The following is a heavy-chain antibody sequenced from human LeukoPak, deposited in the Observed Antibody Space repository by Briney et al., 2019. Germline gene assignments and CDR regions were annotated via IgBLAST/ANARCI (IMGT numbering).Heavy chain of an antibody. CDR2: IKQDGSEK. CDR3: ARGRYCSGGSCYGALGYYFEY. Sequence: GGSLRLSCAASGFTFSDNYMTWVRQAPGKGLEWVANIKQDGSEKYNVDSVKGRFTISRDNAKNSLYLQMNSLRAEDTAVYYCARGRYCSGGSCYGALGYYFEYWGQGTLVTVSS. D-gene: IGHD2-15*01. V-gene: IGHV3-7*01. J-gene: IGHJ4*02. CDR1: GFTFSDNY.